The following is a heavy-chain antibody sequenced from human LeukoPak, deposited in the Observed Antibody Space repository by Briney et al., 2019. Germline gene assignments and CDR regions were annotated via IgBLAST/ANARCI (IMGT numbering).Heavy chain of an antibody. CDR3: ATVVAARTFQH. J-gene: IGHJ1*01. CDR1: GYTLTELS. Sequence: ASVKVSCTVSGYTLTELSMHWVRPAPGKGLEWMGGFDPEDGETIYAQKFQGRVTMTEDTSTDTAYMELSSLRSEDTAVYYCATVVAARTFQHWGQGTLVTVSS. V-gene: IGHV1-24*01. D-gene: IGHD6-6*01. CDR2: FDPEDGET.